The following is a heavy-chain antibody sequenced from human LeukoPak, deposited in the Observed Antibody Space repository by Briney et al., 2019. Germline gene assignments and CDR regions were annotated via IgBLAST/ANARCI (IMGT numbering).Heavy chain of an antibody. J-gene: IGHJ4*02. CDR3: ARSHGASLIYYFDY. D-gene: IGHD1-26*01. Sequence: ASVKVSCKASGGTFSSYAISWVRQAPGQGLEWMGGIIPILGTANYAQKFQGRVTITADESTSTAYMELSSLRSEDTAVYYCARSHGASLIYYFDYWGQGTLVTVSS. V-gene: IGHV1-69*13. CDR1: GGTFSSYA. CDR2: IIPILGTA.